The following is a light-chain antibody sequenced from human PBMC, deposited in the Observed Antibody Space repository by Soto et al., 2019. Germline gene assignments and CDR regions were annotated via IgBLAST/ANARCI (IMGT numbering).Light chain of an antibody. V-gene: IGLV1-44*01. CDR2: YDN. J-gene: IGLJ1*01. CDR1: NSNIGSNT. Sequence: QSVLTQPPSASGTPGQRVTISCSGSNSNIGSNTVNWYQQLPGTAPKLLIYYDNLRPSGVPDRISGSKSGTSASLAISGLQSDDEADYYCAAWADSRNGRVFGTGTKLTVL. CDR3: AAWADSRNGRV.